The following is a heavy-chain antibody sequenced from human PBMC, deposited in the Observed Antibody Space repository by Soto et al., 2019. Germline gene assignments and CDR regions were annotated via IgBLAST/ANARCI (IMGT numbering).Heavy chain of an antibody. CDR3: ARHVGFGDPSYFDT. V-gene: IGHV4-39*01. Sequence: QLQLQESGPGLVKPSENPSLTCTVSGGSINSSRYYWGWIRQSPGKGLEWIASVYYRGNTYDNPALQSRVTRSGDKSRTHYPLKLIPVTDADTALYYCARHVGFGDPSYFDTCGQGTLVIVSA. J-gene: IGHJ5*02. CDR1: GGSINSSRYY. CDR2: VYYRGNT. D-gene: IGHD3-16*01.